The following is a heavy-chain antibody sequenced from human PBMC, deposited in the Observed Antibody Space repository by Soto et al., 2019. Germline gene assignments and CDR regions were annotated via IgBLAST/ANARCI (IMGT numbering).Heavy chain of an antibody. Sequence: PSETLSLTCAVYGGSFSGYYWSWIRQPPGKGLEWIGEINHSGSTNYNPSLKSRVTISVDTPKNQFSLKLSSVTAAETAVYYCCTLYYYDSSGYYFPASWGQGTLVTVSS. V-gene: IGHV4-34*01. J-gene: IGHJ5*02. CDR2: INHSGST. D-gene: IGHD3-22*01. CDR3: CTLYYYDSSGYYFPAS. CDR1: GGSFSGYY.